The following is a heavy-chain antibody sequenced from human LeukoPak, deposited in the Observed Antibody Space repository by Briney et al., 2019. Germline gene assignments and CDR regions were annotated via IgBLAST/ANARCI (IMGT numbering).Heavy chain of an antibody. CDR1: GFTFSSYS. Sequence: PGGSLRLSCAASGFTFSSYSMNWVRQAPGKGLEWVSSISSSSSYIYYADSVKGRFTISRDNAKNSLYLQMNSLRSEDTAVYYCARDVYSGSISSDYWGQGTLVTVSS. CDR3: ARDVYSGSISSDY. D-gene: IGHD5-12*01. CDR2: ISSSSSYI. V-gene: IGHV3-21*01. J-gene: IGHJ4*02.